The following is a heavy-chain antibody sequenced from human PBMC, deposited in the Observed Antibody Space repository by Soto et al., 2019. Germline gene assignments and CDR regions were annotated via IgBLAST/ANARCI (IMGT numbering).Heavy chain of an antibody. Sequence: GGSLRLSCAASGFTFSSYGMHWVRQAPGKGLEWVSYISSSGSTIYYADSVKGRFTISRDNAKNSLYLQMNSLRAEDTAVYYCARDAYSSGHIDYWGQGTLVTVSS. CDR3: ARDAYSSGHIDY. J-gene: IGHJ4*02. D-gene: IGHD6-19*01. CDR1: GFTFSSYG. CDR2: ISSSGSTI. V-gene: IGHV3-48*04.